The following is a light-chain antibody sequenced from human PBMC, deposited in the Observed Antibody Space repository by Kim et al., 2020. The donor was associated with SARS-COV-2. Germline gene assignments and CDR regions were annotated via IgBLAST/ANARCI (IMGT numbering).Light chain of an antibody. CDR2: QDS. CDR3: QAWDSSTVV. V-gene: IGLV3-1*01. CDR1: KLGDKY. Sequence: SYELTQTPSVSMSPGQTASITCSGDKLGDKYACXYQQKPGQSPVLVIYQDSKRPSGIPERFSGSNSGNTATLTISGTQAMDEADYYCQAWDSSTVVFGGG. J-gene: IGLJ2*01.